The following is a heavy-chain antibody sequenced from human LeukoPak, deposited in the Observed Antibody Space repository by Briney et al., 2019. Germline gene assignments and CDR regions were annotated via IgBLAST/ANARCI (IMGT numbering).Heavy chain of an antibody. J-gene: IGHJ4*02. Sequence: GASVKVSCKASAYTFTSYGIAWVRQAPGQGLEWMGWISAHNGNTNYAQKLQGRVTMTTDTSTSTAYMELRSLRSDDTAVYYCARDPGGYSYGENDYWGQGTLVTVSS. CDR3: ARDPGGYSYGENDY. CDR2: ISAHNGNT. CDR1: AYTFTSYG. V-gene: IGHV1-18*01. D-gene: IGHD5-18*01.